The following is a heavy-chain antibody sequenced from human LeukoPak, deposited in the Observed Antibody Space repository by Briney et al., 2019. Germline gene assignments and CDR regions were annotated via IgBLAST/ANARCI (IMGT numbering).Heavy chain of an antibody. Sequence: PSETLSLTCAVSGGSSSSNYYWDWIRQPPGKGLEWIGSIYYSGTTYYNPSLKSRVTVSMDTSKKQFSLKVTSVTAADTAVYYCARVEFHRSYYWGQGILVTVSS. CDR2: IYYSGTT. D-gene: IGHD2/OR15-2a*01. J-gene: IGHJ4*02. V-gene: IGHV4-39*01. CDR3: ARVEFHRSYY. CDR1: GGSSSSNYY.